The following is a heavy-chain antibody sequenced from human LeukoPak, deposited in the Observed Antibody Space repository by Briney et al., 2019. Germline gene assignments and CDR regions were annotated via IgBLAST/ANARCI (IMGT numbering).Heavy chain of an antibody. CDR3: ARDLVEYQPLVGY. J-gene: IGHJ4*02. Sequence: GGSLRLSCAASGFTFSSYSMNWVRQAPGKGLEWVSSISRSSSYIYYADSVKGRFTISRDNAKNSLYLQMNSLRAEDTAVYYCARDLVEYQPLVGYWGQGTLVIVSS. V-gene: IGHV3-21*01. CDR2: ISRSSSYI. CDR1: GFTFSSYS. D-gene: IGHD2-2*01.